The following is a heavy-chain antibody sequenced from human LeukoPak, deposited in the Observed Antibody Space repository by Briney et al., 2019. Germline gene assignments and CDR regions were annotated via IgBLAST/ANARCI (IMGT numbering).Heavy chain of an antibody. CDR1: GDSVSSGSSH. J-gene: IGHJ4*02. CDR3: ARGSAWYFVY. Sequence: PSETLSLTCTVSGDSVSSGSSHWSWIRQPPGKGLEWIGYIYYSGNTNYNPSLKSRVTISVDTSKNQFSLKLSSVTAADTALYYCARGSAWYFVYWGQGTLVTVSS. CDR2: IYYSGNT. V-gene: IGHV4-61*01. D-gene: IGHD6-19*01.